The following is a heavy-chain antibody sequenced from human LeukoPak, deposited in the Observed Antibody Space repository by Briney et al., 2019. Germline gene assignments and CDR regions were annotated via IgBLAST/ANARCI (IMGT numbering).Heavy chain of an antibody. CDR2: ISSSSSYI. D-gene: IGHD3-10*01. CDR3: AKAEKAYYYGSGSYFGRLLSGKYYYYMDV. J-gene: IGHJ6*03. V-gene: IGHV3-21*04. CDR1: GFTVSSNY. Sequence: GGSLRLSCAASGFTVSSNYMSWVRQAPGKGLEWVSSISSSSSYIYYADSVKGRFTISRDNAKNSLYLQMNSLRAEDTAVYYCAKAEKAYYYGSGSYFGRLLSGKYYYYMDVWGKGTTVTVSS.